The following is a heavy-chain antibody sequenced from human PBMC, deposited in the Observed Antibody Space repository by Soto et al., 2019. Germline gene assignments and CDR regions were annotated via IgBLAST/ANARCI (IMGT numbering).Heavy chain of an antibody. CDR2: IYYSGST. J-gene: IGHJ4*02. V-gene: IGHV4-31*03. Sequence: QVQLQESGPGLVKPSQTLSLTCTVSGGSISSGGYYWSWIRQHPGKGLEWIGYIYYSGSTYYNPSRKRRVTISVDTFKHPFSLKLSSVTAADTAVYYCAREGGYYGSGSNGGFYWGQGPLVTVSS. CDR1: GGSISSGGYY. D-gene: IGHD3-10*01. CDR3: AREGGYYGSGSNGGFY.